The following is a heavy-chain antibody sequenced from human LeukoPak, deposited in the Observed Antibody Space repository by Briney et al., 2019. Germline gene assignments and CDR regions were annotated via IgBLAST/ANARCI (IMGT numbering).Heavy chain of an antibody. D-gene: IGHD3/OR15-3a*01. CDR2: ISRYGGTI. J-gene: IGHJ2*01. CDR1: GFNFSNEA. CDR3: ASKDGLFDF. Sequence: GGSLRLSCAASGFNFSNEAMSWVRQAPGKGLEWVSGISRYGGTIYYADSVKGRFTISRDNSKNTLYLEMNSLRAEDSAVYHCASKDGLFDFCGRATLVTVSS. V-gene: IGHV3-23*01.